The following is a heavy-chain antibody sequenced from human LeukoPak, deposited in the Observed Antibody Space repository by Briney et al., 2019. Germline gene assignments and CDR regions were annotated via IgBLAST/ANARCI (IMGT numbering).Heavy chain of an antibody. J-gene: IGHJ4*02. CDR2: ISSSGST. Sequence: PSETLSRTCTVSGGSISSDGYFWSWIRQHPGKGLEWIGSISSSGSTLYSPSLKRRVTISVDTSKNQFSLNLSSVTAADTAVYYCARADNLNAFDYWGQGTRVTVSS. V-gene: IGHV4-31*03. CDR3: ARADNLNAFDY. D-gene: IGHD1-1*01. CDR1: GGSISSDGYF.